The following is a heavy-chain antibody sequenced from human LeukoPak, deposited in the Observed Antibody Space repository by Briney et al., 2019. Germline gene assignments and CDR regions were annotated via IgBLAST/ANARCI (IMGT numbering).Heavy chain of an antibody. Sequence: GGSLRLSCAASGFTFSSYEMNWVRQAPGKGLEWVSYISSSGSTIYYADSVKGRFTISRDNAKNSLYLQMNSLRAEDTAVYYCARADPYSGSYYFAYWAQGTLVTVSS. CDR2: ISSSGSTI. J-gene: IGHJ4*02. D-gene: IGHD1-26*01. CDR3: ARADPYSGSYYFAY. CDR1: GFTFSSYE. V-gene: IGHV3-48*03.